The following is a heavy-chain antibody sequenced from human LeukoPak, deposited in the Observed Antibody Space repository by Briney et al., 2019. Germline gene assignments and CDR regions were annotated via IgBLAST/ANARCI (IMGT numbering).Heavy chain of an antibody. CDR1: GGSISSYY. D-gene: IGHD2-21*02. CDR2: IYYSGST. J-gene: IGHJ1*01. V-gene: IGHV4-59*01. CDR3: ARWARGVTAATEYFQH. Sequence: SETLSLTCTVSGGSISSYYWSWIRQPPAKGLDWIGYIYYSGSTNYNPSLKSRVTISVDTSKNQFPLKLSSVTAADTAVYYCARWARGVTAATEYFQHWGQGTLVTVSS.